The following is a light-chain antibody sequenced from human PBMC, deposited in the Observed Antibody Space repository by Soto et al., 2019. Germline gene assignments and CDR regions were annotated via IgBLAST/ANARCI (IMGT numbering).Light chain of an antibody. CDR3: QSYDSSNHVV. CDR1: SGSIASNY. V-gene: IGLV6-57*04. Sequence: NFMLTQQHSVSESPGKTVTISCTRSSGSIASNYVQWYQQRPGSAPTTVIYEDNQRPSGVPDRFSGSIDSSSNSASLTISGLKTEDEADYYCQSYDSSNHVVFGGGTKVTVL. J-gene: IGLJ2*01. CDR2: EDN.